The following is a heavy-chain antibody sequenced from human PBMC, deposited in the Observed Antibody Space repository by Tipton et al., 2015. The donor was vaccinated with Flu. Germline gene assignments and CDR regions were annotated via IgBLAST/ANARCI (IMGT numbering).Heavy chain of an antibody. CDR2: IYYTESP. Sequence: TLSLTCTVSGGSVSSGGYYWTWIRQHPVKGLEWTGYIYYTESPKYNPSLKSRVTISVDTSKNQFSLKLSSVTAADTAVYYCARRDYSNYVSDPRNWFDPWGQGTLVTVSS. CDR1: GGSVSSGGYY. CDR3: ARRDYSNYVSDPRNWFDP. V-gene: IGHV4-31*03. J-gene: IGHJ5*02. D-gene: IGHD4-11*01.